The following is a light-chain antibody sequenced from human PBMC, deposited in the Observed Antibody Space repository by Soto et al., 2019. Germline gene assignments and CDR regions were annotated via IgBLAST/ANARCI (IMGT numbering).Light chain of an antibody. CDR2: GAS. CDR3: HQDGRLRT. V-gene: IGKV3-20*01. Sequence: PCNESLAGEECSTRWCRASQSVSSSYLAWYQQKPGQAPKLLVYGASSRATGIADRFSASGSGTAFTLTTRRLEPEAFAVYYSHQDGRLRTFGQGTKVDIK. CDR1: QSVSSSY. J-gene: IGKJ1*01.